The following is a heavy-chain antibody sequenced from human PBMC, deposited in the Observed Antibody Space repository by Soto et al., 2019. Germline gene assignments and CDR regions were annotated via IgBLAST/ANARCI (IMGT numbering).Heavy chain of an antibody. CDR3: ARYEAYCSGTGCPDYCPDMDV. V-gene: IGHV3-21*01. Sequence: EVQLVESGGGVVKPGGSLRLSCAASGFSFSDYSMNWVRQAPGKGLEWVSSISGSSSYIYYADSLKGRVTVSRDNAENSHYLQMHSLRAEDTGVDYCARYEAYCSGTGCPDYCPDMDVWGKGTRVTVSS. D-gene: IGHD2-2*01. CDR1: GFSFSDYS. CDR2: ISGSSSYI. J-gene: IGHJ6*03.